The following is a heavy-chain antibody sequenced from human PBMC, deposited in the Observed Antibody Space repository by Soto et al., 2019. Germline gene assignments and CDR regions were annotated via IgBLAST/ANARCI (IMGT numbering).Heavy chain of an antibody. CDR2: IYYSGST. CDR3: ARRYGSAFDI. V-gene: IGHV4-59*08. J-gene: IGHJ3*02. CDR1: GGSISSYS. D-gene: IGHD1-26*01. Sequence: SETLSLTCTVSGGSISSYSWSWIRQPPGKGLEWIGYIYYSGSTNYNPSLKSRVTISVDTSKNQYSLKLSSVTAADTAVYYCARRYGSAFDIWGQGTMVTVSS.